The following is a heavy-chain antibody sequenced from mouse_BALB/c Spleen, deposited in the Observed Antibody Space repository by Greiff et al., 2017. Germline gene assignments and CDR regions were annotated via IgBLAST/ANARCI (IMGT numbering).Heavy chain of an antibody. CDR1: GFAFSSYD. D-gene: IGHD1-1*01. J-gene: IGHJ1*01. CDR3: ARQYYGSLHWYFDV. CDR2: ISSGGGST. Sequence: EVQGVESGGGLVKPGGSLKLSCAASGFAFSSYDMSWVRQTPEKRLEWVAYISSGGGSTYYPDTVKGRFTISRDNAKNTLYLQMSSLKSEDTAMYYCARQYYGSLHWYFDVWGAGTTVTVSS. V-gene: IGHV5-12-1*01.